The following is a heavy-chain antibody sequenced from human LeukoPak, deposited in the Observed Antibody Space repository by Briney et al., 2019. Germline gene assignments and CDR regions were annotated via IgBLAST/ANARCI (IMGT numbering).Heavy chain of an antibody. D-gene: IGHD6-13*01. CDR3: AREGVAAAGTRDYDAFDI. CDR1: GGSISSGGYY. V-gene: IGHV4-31*03. Sequence: SETLSLTCTVSGGSISSGGYYWSWIRQHPGKGLEWIGYIYYSGSTYYNPSLKSRVTISVDTSKNQFSLKLSSVIAADTAVYYCAREGVAAAGTRDYDAFDIWGQGTMVTVSS. CDR2: IYYSGST. J-gene: IGHJ3*02.